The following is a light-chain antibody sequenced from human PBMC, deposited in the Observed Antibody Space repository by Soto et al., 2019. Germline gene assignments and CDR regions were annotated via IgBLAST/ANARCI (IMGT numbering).Light chain of an antibody. J-gene: IGKJ4*01. V-gene: IGKV3-20*01. CDR3: QQYGRSLT. CDR2: GAT. CDR1: ESIISNY. Sequence: IVLTQSPRTLSLSPGERATLSCRASESIISNYLAWYQQRPGQAPRLLIHGATTRATGIPGRFTSSGSGKEFTLTISRLEPEDFAVYYCQQYGRSLTFGGGTKVEI.